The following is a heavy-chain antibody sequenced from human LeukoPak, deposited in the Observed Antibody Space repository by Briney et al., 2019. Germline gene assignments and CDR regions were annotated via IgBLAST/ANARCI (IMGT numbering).Heavy chain of an antibody. CDR1: GFTFSSYS. CDR2: ITGSGGTT. CDR3: ASGSGSYRTPYYYMDV. Sequence: GGSLRLSCAASGFTFSSYSMNWVRQAPGKGLEWVSTITGSGGTTYSADSVKGRFTISRDNSKNTLYLQMNSLRAEDTAVYYCASGSGSYRTPYYYMDVWGTGTTVTVSS. V-gene: IGHV3-23*01. D-gene: IGHD3-10*01. J-gene: IGHJ6*03.